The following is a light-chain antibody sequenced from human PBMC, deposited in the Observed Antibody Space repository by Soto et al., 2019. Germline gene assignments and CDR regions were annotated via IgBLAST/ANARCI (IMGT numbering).Light chain of an antibody. CDR1: SSDIGAYNY. CDR2: EVS. Sequence: QSVLTQPPSASGSRGQSVTISCTGTSSDIGAYNYVSGYQQHPGKAPKLMIHEVSKRPSGVPDRFSGSKSGNTASLTVSGLQAEDEADYCCSSYAGSNDRWVFGGGTQLTVL. CDR3: SSYAGSNDRWV. J-gene: IGLJ3*02. V-gene: IGLV2-8*01.